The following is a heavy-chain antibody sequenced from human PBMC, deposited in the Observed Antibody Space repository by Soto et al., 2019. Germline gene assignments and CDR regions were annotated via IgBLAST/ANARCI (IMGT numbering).Heavy chain of an antibody. CDR2: SYYSGST. Sequence: QVQLQESGPGLVKPSQTLSLTCTVSGGSISSGGYYWSWIRQHPGKGLEWIGYSYYSGSTYYNPSLKSRVTISVDTSKIQFSLKLSSVTAADTAVYYCARGSGYSYGRDWYFDLWGRGTLVTVSS. CDR1: GGSISSGGYY. CDR3: ARGSGYSYGRDWYFDL. D-gene: IGHD5-18*01. J-gene: IGHJ2*01. V-gene: IGHV4-31*03.